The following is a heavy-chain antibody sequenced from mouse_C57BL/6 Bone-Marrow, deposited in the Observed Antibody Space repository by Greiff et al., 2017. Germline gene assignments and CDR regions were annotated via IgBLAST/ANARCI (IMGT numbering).Heavy chain of an antibody. CDR1: GYTFTSYW. CDR2: IDPSDSET. J-gene: IGHJ3*01. V-gene: IGHV1-52*01. CDR3: ARERYGNLAWFAY. Sequence: QVQLQQPGAELVRPGSSVKLSCKASGYTFTSYWMHWVKQRPIQGLEWIGNIDPSDSETHYNQKFKDKAKLTVDKSSSTAYMQLSSLTSEDSAVYYCARERYGNLAWFAYWGQGTLVTVSA. D-gene: IGHD2-10*02.